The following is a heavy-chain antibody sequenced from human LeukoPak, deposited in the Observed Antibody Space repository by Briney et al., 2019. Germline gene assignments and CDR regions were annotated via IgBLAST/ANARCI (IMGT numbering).Heavy chain of an antibody. Sequence: GGSLRLSCAASGFTFSSYWMSWVRQAPGKGLEWVANIKQDGSEKYYVDSVKGRFTISRDNAKNSLYLQMNSLRAEDTAVYYCARHPYCSGGSCYSGYYYYYMDVWGKGTTVTVSS. V-gene: IGHV3-7*01. CDR2: IKQDGSEK. D-gene: IGHD2-15*01. CDR1: GFTFSSYW. CDR3: ARHPYCSGGSCYSGYYYYYMDV. J-gene: IGHJ6*03.